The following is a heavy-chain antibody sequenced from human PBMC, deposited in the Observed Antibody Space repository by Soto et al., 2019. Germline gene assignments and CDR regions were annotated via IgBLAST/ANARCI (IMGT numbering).Heavy chain of an antibody. V-gene: IGHV3-7*01. D-gene: IGHD6-19*01. Sequence: GGSLRLSCAASGFTFSTYWMSWVRQAPGRGLEWLANIKQDGSEKYYVDSAKGRFTISRDNAKNSLYLQMNSLRVEDTAVYYCATDLRAVSGHYFDNWGQGILVTV. CDR2: IKQDGSEK. CDR3: ATDLRAVSGHYFDN. J-gene: IGHJ4*02. CDR1: GFTFSTYW.